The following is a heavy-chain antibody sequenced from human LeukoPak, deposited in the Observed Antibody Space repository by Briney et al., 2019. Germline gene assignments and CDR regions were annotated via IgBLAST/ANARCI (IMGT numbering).Heavy chain of an antibody. CDR3: ASEWELCY. D-gene: IGHD1-26*01. CDR2: IYSGGST. V-gene: IGHV3-66*02. CDR1: GFTVSSNY. Sequence: VESLRLSCAASGFTVSSNYMSWVRQAPGKGLEWVSVIYSGGSTYYADSVKGRFTISRDNSKNTLYLQMNSLRAEDTAVYYCASEWELCYWGQGTLVTVSS. J-gene: IGHJ4*02.